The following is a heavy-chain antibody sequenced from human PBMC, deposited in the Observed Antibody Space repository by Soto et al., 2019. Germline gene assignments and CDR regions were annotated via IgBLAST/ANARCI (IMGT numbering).Heavy chain of an antibody. V-gene: IGHV3-74*01. CDR3: ARGINYAMDV. CDR1: GSTVSGHW. J-gene: IGHJ6*02. CDR2: ISRDGSVT. Sequence: EVQLVESGGGSVQPGGSLRLSCEASGSTVSGHWMHWVRQEPGRGLVWVSLISRDGSVTTYADSVKGRFTISRDNAKNTLTLQMNSLRAEDTAVYYCARGINYAMDVWGQGTTVTVSS.